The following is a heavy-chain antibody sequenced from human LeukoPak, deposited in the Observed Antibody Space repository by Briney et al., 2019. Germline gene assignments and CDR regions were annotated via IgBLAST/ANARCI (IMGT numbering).Heavy chain of an antibody. CDR2: INPNSGGT. CDR1: GYTFTGYY. J-gene: IGHJ4*02. D-gene: IGHD3-10*01. V-gene: IGHV1-2*02. Sequence: ASVKVSCKASGYTFTGYYMHWVRQAPGQGLEWMGWINPNSGGTNYAQKFQGRVTMTRDTSISTAYMELSRLRSDDTAVYYCARVGPHYGSGSYVDYWGQGTLVTVSS. CDR3: ARVGPHYGSGSYVDY.